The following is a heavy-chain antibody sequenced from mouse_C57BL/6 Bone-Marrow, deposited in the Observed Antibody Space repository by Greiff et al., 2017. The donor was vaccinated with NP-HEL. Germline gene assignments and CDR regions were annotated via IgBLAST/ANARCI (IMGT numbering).Heavy chain of an antibody. CDR1: GYAFSSYW. J-gene: IGHJ2*01. D-gene: IGHD1-1*01. V-gene: IGHV1-80*01. CDR3: ARGDYYGSNYFDY. CDR2: IYPGDGDT. Sequence: QVQLQQSGAELVKPGASVKISCKASGYAFSSYWMNWVKQRPGKGLEWIGQIYPGDGDTNYNGKFKGKATLTADKSSSTAYMQLSSLTSEDSAVYFCARGDYYGSNYFDYWGQGTTLTVSS.